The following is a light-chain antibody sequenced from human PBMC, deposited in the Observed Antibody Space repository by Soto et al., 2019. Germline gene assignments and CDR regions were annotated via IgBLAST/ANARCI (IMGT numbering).Light chain of an antibody. Sequence: DIQMTQSPSSLSASVGDRVTITCRTSQNIIKYLNWYQQKPGKAPKFLIYGASTFQTAVPSRFSRGGSETDFTLNISSLQTEDFANYYCQQTYTTPYTFGQATTLAIK. CDR1: QNIIKY. V-gene: IGKV1-39*01. CDR2: GAS. CDR3: QQTYTTPYT. J-gene: IGKJ2*01.